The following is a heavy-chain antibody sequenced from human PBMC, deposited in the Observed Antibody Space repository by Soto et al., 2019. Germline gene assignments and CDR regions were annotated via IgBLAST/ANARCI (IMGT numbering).Heavy chain of an antibody. Sequence: ASLKVSCKASGYTFTSYGISWVRQAPGQGLEWMGWISAYNGNTNYAQKLQGRVTMTTDTSTSTAYMELRSLRSDDTAVYYCARDPRYCSSTSCYARPEAYYYYGMDVWGQGTTVTVSS. V-gene: IGHV1-18*01. CDR3: ARDPRYCSSTSCYARPEAYYYYGMDV. CDR2: ISAYNGNT. D-gene: IGHD2-2*01. J-gene: IGHJ6*02. CDR1: GYTFTSYG.